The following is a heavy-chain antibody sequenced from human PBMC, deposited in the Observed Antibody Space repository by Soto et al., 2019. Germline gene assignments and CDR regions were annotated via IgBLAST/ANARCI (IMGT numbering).Heavy chain of an antibody. Sequence: ASVKVSCKASGYTFTSYYMHWVRQAPGQGLEWMGIINPSGGSTSYAQKFQGRVTMTRDTSTSTVYMELSSLRSEDTAVYYRARSPLQVATYYYYGMDVWGQGTTVTVSS. D-gene: IGHD2-15*01. J-gene: IGHJ6*02. CDR1: GYTFTSYY. CDR2: INPSGGST. V-gene: IGHV1-46*01. CDR3: ARSPLQVATYYYYGMDV.